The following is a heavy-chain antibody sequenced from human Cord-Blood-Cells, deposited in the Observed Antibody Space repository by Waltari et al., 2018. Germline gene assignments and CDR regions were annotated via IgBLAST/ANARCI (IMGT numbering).Heavy chain of an antibody. V-gene: IGHV2-5*02. CDR2: MYWDDDK. CDR3: AHSTPPPYGDYGGDAFDI. D-gene: IGHD4-17*01. Sequence: QITLKESGPTLVKPTQTLTLTCTFSGFSLSTSGVGVGWIRQPPGQALEWLALMYWDDDKRYSPSLKSRLTIPKDTSKTPVVLTMTNMDPVDTATYYCAHSTPPPYGDYGGDAFDIWGQGTMVTVSS. CDR1: GFSLSTSGVG. J-gene: IGHJ3*02.